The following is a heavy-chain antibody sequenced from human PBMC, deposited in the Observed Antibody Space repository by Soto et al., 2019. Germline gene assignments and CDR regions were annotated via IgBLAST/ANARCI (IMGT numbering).Heavy chain of an antibody. D-gene: IGHD3-9*01. CDR1: GGSFSGYY. CDR3: ARDHILTGCYRFDY. Sequence: SETLSLTCAVYGGSFSGYYWSWIRQPPGKGLEWIGEINHSGSTNYNPSLKSRVTISVDTSKNQFSLKLSSVTAADTAVYYCARDHILTGCYRFDYWGQGTLVTVSS. CDR2: INHSGST. J-gene: IGHJ4*02. V-gene: IGHV4-34*01.